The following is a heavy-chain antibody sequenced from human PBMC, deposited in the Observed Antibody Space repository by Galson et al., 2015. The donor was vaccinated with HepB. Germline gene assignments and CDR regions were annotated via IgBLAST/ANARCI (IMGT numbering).Heavy chain of an antibody. CDR2: IKSKTDGGTT. J-gene: IGHJ6*04. D-gene: IGHD3-10*01. V-gene: IGHV3-15*01. Sequence: SLRLSCAASGFTFSNAWMSWVRQAPGKGLEWVGRIKSKTDGGTTDYAAPVKGRFTISRDDSKNTLYLQMNSLKTEDTAVHYCTTDRITHPVDVWGKGTTVTVSS. CDR3: TTDRITHPVDV. CDR1: GFTFSNAW.